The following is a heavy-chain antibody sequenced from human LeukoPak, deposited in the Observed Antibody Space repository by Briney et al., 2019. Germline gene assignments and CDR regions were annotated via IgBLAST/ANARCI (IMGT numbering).Heavy chain of an antibody. J-gene: IGHJ5*02. Sequence: ASVKVSCKASGYTFTGYYIHWVRQAPGQGLEWVGWINPNSGGTNYAQKFQGRVTMTRDTSISTAYMELSRLRSDDTAVYYCARVRGYGSGSYYIFDWFDPWGQGTLVTVSS. V-gene: IGHV1-2*02. CDR1: GYTFTGYY. D-gene: IGHD3-10*01. CDR3: ARVRGYGSGSYYIFDWFDP. CDR2: INPNSGGT.